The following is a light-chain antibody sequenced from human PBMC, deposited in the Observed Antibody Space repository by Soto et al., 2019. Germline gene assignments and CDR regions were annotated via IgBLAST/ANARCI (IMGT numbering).Light chain of an antibody. CDR2: AAS. CDR3: QHADSFPPIN. CDR1: EDISTW. V-gene: IGKV1-12*01. Sequence: DIQMTQSPSSVSASVGDRVTITCRSSEDISTWLAWYQQKPGKAPKLLIYAASSLQSGVPSRFSGSGSGTDFTLTISSLQPEDFATYYCQHADSFPPINFGQGTRLEIK. J-gene: IGKJ5*01.